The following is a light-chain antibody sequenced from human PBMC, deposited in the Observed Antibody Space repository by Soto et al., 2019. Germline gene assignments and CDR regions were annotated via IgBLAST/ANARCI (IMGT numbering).Light chain of an antibody. Sequence: DIQMTQSPSTLSASVGDRVTITCRASQSINNWLAWYQQKPGKAPNLLISDSSDLQSGVPSRFSGSGSGTEFTLTISSLQPDAFATYYCQQYSDYSPRTFAQGTKVEIK. CDR3: QQYSDYSPRT. V-gene: IGKV1-5*01. J-gene: IGKJ1*01. CDR1: QSINNW. CDR2: DSS.